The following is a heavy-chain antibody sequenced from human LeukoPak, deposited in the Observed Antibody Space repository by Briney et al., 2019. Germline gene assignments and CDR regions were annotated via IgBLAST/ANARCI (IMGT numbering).Heavy chain of an antibody. J-gene: IGHJ5*02. V-gene: IGHV7-4-1*02. Sequence: ASVKVSCKASGYTFTGYYMHWVRQAPGQGLEWMGWINTNTGNPTYAQGFTGRFVFSLDTSVSTAYLQISSLKAEDTAVYYCARGGSYNFWSGYSDPKPTNNWFDPWGQGTLVTVSS. CDR3: ARGGSYNFWSGYSDPKPTNNWFDP. D-gene: IGHD3-3*01. CDR2: INTNTGNP. CDR1: GYTFTGYY.